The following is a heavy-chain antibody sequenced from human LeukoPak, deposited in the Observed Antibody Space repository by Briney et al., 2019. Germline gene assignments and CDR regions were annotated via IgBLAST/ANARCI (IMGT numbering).Heavy chain of an antibody. V-gene: IGHV3-7*02. J-gene: IGHJ4*02. D-gene: IGHD2-15*01. CDR3: ARQRGYCSGGSCYGGFFDY. CDR1: GFTFSNYW. CDR2: IKQDGSEK. Sequence: GGSLRLSCAASGFTFSNYWMTWVRQAPGKGLEWVANIKQDGSEKYYVDSVKGRFTIYRDNAKNSLYLQMNSLRAEDTAVYYCARQRGYCSGGSCYGGFFDYWGQGTLVTVSS.